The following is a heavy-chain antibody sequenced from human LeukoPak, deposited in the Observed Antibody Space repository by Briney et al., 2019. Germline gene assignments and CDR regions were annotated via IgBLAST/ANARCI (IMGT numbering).Heavy chain of an antibody. CDR1: GFTVSSNY. CDR3: ARQSAAGAYGN. V-gene: IGHV3-66*04. D-gene: IGHD2-15*01. Sequence: PGGSLRLSCAASGFTVSSNYMSWVRQAPGKGLEWVSVIYSGGTTYYADSVKGRFTISRDNSKNTLYLQMNSLRAEDTAVYYCARQSAAGAYGNWGQGTLVTVSS. J-gene: IGHJ4*02. CDR2: IYSGGTT.